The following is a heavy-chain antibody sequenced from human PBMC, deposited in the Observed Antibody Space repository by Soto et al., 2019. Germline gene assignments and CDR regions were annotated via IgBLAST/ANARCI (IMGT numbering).Heavy chain of an antibody. Sequence: QMTLKESGPTLVNPTQSLTLTCTFFGFSLSTSGVGVAWIRQPPGKALEWLALIYWNDDNRYSPSPKSRLTITKDPSKNQVVHTMTNMDPLDTATYYCAHRRDSSGGNYYFDYWGQGTLVTVST. CDR3: AHRRDSSGGNYYFDY. CDR1: GFSLSTSGVG. J-gene: IGHJ4*02. D-gene: IGHD6-19*01. V-gene: IGHV2-5*01. CDR2: IYWNDDN.